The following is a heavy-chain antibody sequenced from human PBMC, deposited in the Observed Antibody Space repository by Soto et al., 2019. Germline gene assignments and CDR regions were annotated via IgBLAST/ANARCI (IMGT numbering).Heavy chain of an antibody. CDR3: PRHRTMVRGVIGY. J-gene: IGHJ4*02. D-gene: IGHD3-10*01. V-gene: IGHV1-8*01. CDR1: GYTFTSYD. CDR2: MNPNSGNT. Sequence: QVQLVQSGAEVKKPGASVKVSCKASGYTFTSYDINWVRQATGQGLEWMGGMNPNSGNTGYAQKFQGRVTTTRNTSTRTAYMELSRLRSEDTAVYYWPRHRTMVRGVIGYWGQGTLVTVSS.